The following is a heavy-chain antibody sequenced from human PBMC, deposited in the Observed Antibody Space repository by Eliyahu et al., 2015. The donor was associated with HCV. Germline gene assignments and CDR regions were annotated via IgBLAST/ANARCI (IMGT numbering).Heavy chain of an antibody. Sequence: QVQLQESGPGLVKPSETLSLTCTVSGGSISSYYWSWIRQPPGKGLEWIGYIYYSGSTNYNPSLKSRVTISVDTSKNQFSLKLSSVTAADTAVYYCARDSSPVDPNYYYGMDVWGQGTTVTVSS. J-gene: IGHJ6*02. CDR3: ARDSSPVDPNYYYGMDV. CDR1: GGSISSYY. V-gene: IGHV4-59*01. CDR2: IYYSGST. D-gene: IGHD1-14*01.